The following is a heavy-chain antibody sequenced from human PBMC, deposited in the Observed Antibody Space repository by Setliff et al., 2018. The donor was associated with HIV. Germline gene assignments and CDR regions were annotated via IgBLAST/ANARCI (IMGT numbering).Heavy chain of an antibody. Sequence: GASVKVSCKASGYTFTRYYMHWVRQAPGQGLEWRANFDPEDGETFYAQKFPGRLTMTEDTSTDTAYMALSSLTSEDTAVYYCATDPGRRITFGGVIVNPDYWGQGTLVTVSS. CDR3: ATDPGRRITFGGVIVNPDY. V-gene: IGHV1-24*01. CDR2: FDPEDGET. D-gene: IGHD3-16*02. J-gene: IGHJ4*02. CDR1: GYTFTRYY.